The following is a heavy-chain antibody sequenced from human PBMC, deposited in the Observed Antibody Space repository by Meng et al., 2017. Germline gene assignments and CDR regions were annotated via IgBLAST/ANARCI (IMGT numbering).Heavy chain of an antibody. V-gene: IGHV1-24*01. CDR3: ATNGGSAAATHYYYYGMDV. CDR2: FDPEDGET. CDR1: GYTLTELS. J-gene: IGHJ6*02. D-gene: IGHD6-13*01. Sequence: ASVKVSCKVSGYTLTELSMHWVRQAPGKGLEWMGGFDPEDGETIYAQKVQGRVTMTEDTSTDTAYMELSSLRYEDTAVYYGATNGGSAAATHYYYYGMDVWGQGTTVTVSS.